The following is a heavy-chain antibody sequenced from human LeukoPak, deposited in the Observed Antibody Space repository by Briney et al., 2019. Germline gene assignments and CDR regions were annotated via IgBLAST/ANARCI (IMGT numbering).Heavy chain of an antibody. Sequence: PGGSLRLSCAVSGFTFTSYGMHWVRQAPGKGLEGGAVIWYEGSNKYYADSVKGRFTISRENSKNTLYLQMNRLRAEHTAVYYCARDAIVATIDRVPFVPWGQGTLVTVSS. CDR1: GFTFTSYG. CDR2: IWYEGSNK. CDR3: ARDAIVATIDRVPFVP. V-gene: IGHV3-33*01. D-gene: IGHD5-12*01. J-gene: IGHJ5*02.